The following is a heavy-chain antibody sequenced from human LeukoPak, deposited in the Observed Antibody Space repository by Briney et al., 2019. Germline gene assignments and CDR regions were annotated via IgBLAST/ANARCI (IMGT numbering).Heavy chain of an antibody. Sequence: PGGFLRLSCAASGFTFTSYSMNWVRQAPGKGPEWVSTISGGGGSTYYADSVKGRFTISRDNSKNTLYLQVDSLRAEDTAVYYCAKGGKWDVTPFDYWGQGTLVTVSS. CDR2: ISGGGGST. CDR1: GFTFTSYS. V-gene: IGHV3-23*01. D-gene: IGHD1-26*01. CDR3: AKGGKWDVTPFDY. J-gene: IGHJ4*02.